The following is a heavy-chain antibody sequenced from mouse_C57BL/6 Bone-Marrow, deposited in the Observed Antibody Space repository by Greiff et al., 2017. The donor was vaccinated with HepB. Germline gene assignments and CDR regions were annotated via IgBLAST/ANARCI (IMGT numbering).Heavy chain of an antibody. CDR2: ISYDGSN. CDR1: GYSITSGYY. D-gene: IGHD1-1*01. Sequence: EVQLQESGPGLVKPSQSLSLTCSVTGYSITSGYYWNWIRQFPGNKLEWMGYISYDGSNNYNPSLKNRISITRDTSKNQFFLKLNSVTTEDTATYYCARDYGHYYGSSYDYWGQGTTLTVSS. CDR3: ARDYGHYYGSSYDY. V-gene: IGHV3-6*01. J-gene: IGHJ2*01.